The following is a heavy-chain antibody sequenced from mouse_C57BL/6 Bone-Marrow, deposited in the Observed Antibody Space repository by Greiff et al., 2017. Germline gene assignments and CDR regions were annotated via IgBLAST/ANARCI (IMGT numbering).Heavy chain of an antibody. J-gene: IGHJ4*01. CDR2: ISNLAYSI. V-gene: IGHV5-15*01. CDR1: GFTFSDYG. Sequence: EVQLQESGGGLVQPGGSLKLSCAASGFTFSDYGMAWVRQAPRKGPEWVAFISNLAYSIYYADNVNGRFTISREKDKNTLYLEMSSLRSEDTAMYYCAILGSLYYYAMDYWGQGTSVTVSS. CDR3: AILGSLYYYAMDY.